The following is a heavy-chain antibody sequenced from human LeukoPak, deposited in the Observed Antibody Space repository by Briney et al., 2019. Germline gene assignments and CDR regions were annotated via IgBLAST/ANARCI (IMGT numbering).Heavy chain of an antibody. CDR2: ISYDGSNK. J-gene: IGHJ4*02. D-gene: IGHD4-11*01. CDR1: GFTFSSYA. Sequence: GGSLRLSCAASGFTFSSYAMHWVRQAPGEGLEWVAVISYDGSNKYYADSVKGRFTISRDNSKNTLYLQMNSLRAEDTAVYYCARDLGLVTTLWGQGTLVTVSS. V-gene: IGHV3-30-3*01. CDR3: ARDLGLVTTL.